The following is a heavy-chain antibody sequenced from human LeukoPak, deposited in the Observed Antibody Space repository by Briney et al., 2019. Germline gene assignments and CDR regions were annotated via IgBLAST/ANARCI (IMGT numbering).Heavy chain of an antibody. Sequence: ASVKVSCKASGYTFTGHYMHWVRQAPGQGLEWMGRINPNSGGTNYAQKFQGRVTMTRDTSISTAYMELSRLRSDDTAVYYCARGKRWLQLLRPYYXXXXDVXXXGXTVT. D-gene: IGHD5-24*01. V-gene: IGHV1-2*02. CDR3: ARGKRWLQLLRPYYXXXXDV. J-gene: IGHJ6*03. CDR1: GYTFTGHY. CDR2: INPNSGGT.